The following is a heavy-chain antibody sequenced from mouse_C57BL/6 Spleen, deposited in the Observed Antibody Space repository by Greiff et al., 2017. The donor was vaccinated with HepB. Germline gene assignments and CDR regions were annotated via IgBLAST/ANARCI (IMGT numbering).Heavy chain of an antibody. CDR1: GFTFSSYA. CDR2: ISSGGDYI. V-gene: IGHV5-9-1*02. D-gene: IGHD1-1*01. Sequence: EVHLVESGEGLVKPGGSLKLSCAASGFTFSSYAMSWVRQTPEKRLEWVAYISSGGDYIYYADTVKGRFTISRDNARNTLYLQMSSLKSEDTAMYYCTRDSGNYYGSSHWGQGTLVTVSA. J-gene: IGHJ3*01. CDR3: TRDSGNYYGSSH.